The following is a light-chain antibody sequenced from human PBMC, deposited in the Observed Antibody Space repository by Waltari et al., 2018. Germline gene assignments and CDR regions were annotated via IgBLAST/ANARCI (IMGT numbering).Light chain of an antibody. CDR2: GNT. V-gene: IGLV1-47*01. J-gene: IGLJ1*01. Sequence: QSVLTQPPSASGTPGPRVTISCSVSSSDIGVNYVYWYKQLPGTAPKLLIYGNTPRTSGVPVIYYGSRSGSAASLAISDRGSENEANYYVGAWEDNLLDVFGTGTKVSVL. CDR1: SSDIGVNY. CDR3: GAWEDNLLDV.